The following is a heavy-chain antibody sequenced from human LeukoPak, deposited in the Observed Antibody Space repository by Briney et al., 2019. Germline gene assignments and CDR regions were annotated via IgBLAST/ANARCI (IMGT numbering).Heavy chain of an antibody. D-gene: IGHD7-27*01. CDR3: ARDSITGDNSLDF. CDR1: GFTFSTYG. Sequence: TGGSLRLSCAASGFTFSTYGMHWVRQAPGKGLEWVAVITNDGNYEKYAHAVRGRFTISRDNSKNTLYLQMNSLSAEDTAVYYCARDSITGDNSLDFWGRGTLVTVSS. V-gene: IGHV3-33*05. CDR2: ITNDGNYE. J-gene: IGHJ4*02.